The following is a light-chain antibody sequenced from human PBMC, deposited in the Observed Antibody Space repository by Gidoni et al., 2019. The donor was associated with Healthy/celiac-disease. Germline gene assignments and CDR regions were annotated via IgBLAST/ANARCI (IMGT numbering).Light chain of an antibody. J-gene: IGKJ2*01. CDR1: QGISSY. Sequence: ATRTTQSPSSLSASTGDRVTITCRASQGISSYLDWYQQKPGKAPKLLIYAASTLQSGVPSRFSSSGSGTDFTLTISCLQSEDFATYYCRQYYSYPYTFGQGTKLEIK. CDR3: RQYYSYPYT. CDR2: AAS. V-gene: IGKV1-8*01.